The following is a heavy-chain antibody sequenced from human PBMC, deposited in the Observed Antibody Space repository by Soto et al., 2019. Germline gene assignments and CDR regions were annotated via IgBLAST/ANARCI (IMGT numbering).Heavy chain of an antibody. CDR2: ISAYNGNT. V-gene: IGHV1-18*01. CDR3: ARDSNYYYDSSGPPGDI. CDR1: GYTFTSYG. Sequence: ASVKVSCKASGYTFTSYGISWVRQAPGQGLEWMGWISAYNGNTNYAQKLQGRVTMTTDTSTSTAYMELRSLRSDDTAVYYCARDSNYYYDSSGPPGDIWGQGTMVTVSS. J-gene: IGHJ3*02. D-gene: IGHD3-22*01.